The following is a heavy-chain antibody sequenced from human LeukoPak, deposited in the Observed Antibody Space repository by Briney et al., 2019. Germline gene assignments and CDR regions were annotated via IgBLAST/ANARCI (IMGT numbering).Heavy chain of an antibody. Sequence: GGSLRLSCAASGFTFSDYYMTWIRRAPGKGLEWVSYISTTSGFTNYADSVRGRFTISRDNVKNSLYLQMNTLRPEDTAVYYCAKGPPPGDWGQGTLVTVSS. J-gene: IGHJ4*02. V-gene: IGHV3-11*05. CDR3: AKGPPPGD. CDR2: ISTTSGFT. CDR1: GFTFSDYY. D-gene: IGHD3-16*01.